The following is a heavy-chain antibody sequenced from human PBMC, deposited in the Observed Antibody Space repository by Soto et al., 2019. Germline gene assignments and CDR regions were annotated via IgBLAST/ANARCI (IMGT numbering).Heavy chain of an antibody. Sequence: PSETLSLTCTVSGGSISSYYWSWIRQPPGKGLEWIGYIYYSGSTNYNPSLKSRVTISVDTSKNQFSLKLSSVTAADTAVYYCAEQSSFCSSTCYDDCNYYYYYYMDVWGKGTTVTVSS. CDR3: AEQSSFCSSTCYDDCNYYYYYYMDV. D-gene: IGHD2-2*01. J-gene: IGHJ6*03. V-gene: IGHV4-59*08. CDR2: IYYSGST. CDR1: GGSISSYY.